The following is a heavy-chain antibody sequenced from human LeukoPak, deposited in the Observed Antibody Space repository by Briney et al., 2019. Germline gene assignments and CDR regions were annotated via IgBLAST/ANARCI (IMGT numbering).Heavy chain of an antibody. V-gene: IGHV4-4*07. D-gene: IGHD6-13*01. CDR3: ARSGSSWYWDGEDY. CDR2: IYTSGST. CDR1: GGSISSYY. J-gene: IGHJ4*02. Sequence: SETLSLTGTVSGGSISSYYWSWIRQPAGKGLEWIGRIYTSGSTNYNPSLKSRVTMSVDTSKNQFSLKLSSVTAADTAVYYCARSGSSWYWDGEDYWGQGTLVTVSS.